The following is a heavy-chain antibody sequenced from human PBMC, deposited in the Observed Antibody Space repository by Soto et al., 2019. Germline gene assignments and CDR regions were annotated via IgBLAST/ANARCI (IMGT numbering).Heavy chain of an antibody. J-gene: IGHJ3*01. D-gene: IGHD6-19*01. CDR1: GFSFSNYA. V-gene: IGHV3-23*01. Sequence: GGSLRLSCAASGFSFSNYAMNWVRQAPGKGLEWVSVISGGGGSASYADSVQGRFTISRDNSNNTLYLQMNSLRAEDTAIYSCVREASGWYSRGSFDFWGRGTMVTVSS. CDR2: ISGGGGSA. CDR3: VREASGWYSRGSFDF.